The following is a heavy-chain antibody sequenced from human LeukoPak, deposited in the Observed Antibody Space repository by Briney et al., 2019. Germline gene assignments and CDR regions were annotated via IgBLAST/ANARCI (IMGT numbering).Heavy chain of an antibody. V-gene: IGHV4-4*07. CDR3: AGETGTRLDRVYFYYMDV. CDR2: VYTSGSI. Sequence: PSETLSLTCTVSGGSISSYYWSWIRQPAGKGLEWIGRVYTSGSIYYNPSLTSRVTMSVGTSKNHFPLKLSSVTAADTAVYYCAGETGTRLDRVYFYYMDVWGKGTTVTVSS. CDR1: GGSISSYY. D-gene: IGHD1-1*01. J-gene: IGHJ6*03.